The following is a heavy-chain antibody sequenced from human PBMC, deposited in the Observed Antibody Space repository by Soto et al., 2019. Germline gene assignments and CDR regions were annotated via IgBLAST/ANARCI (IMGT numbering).Heavy chain of an antibody. CDR2: INAGNGNT. CDR3: AREHSGSSSYPAPFDY. Sequence: ASVKVSCKASGYTLTNYAMHWVRQAPGQRLEWMGWINAGNGNTKYSQNLQGRVTITRDTSASTAYMELSSLTSEDTAVYYCAREHSGSSSYPAPFDYWARGTLVTVSS. J-gene: IGHJ4*02. CDR1: GYTLTNYA. V-gene: IGHV1-3*01. D-gene: IGHD3-10*01.